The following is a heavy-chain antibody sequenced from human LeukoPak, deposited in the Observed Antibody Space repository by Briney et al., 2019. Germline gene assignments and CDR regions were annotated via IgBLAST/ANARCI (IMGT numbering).Heavy chain of an antibody. V-gene: IGHV3-23*01. CDR3: AKDLDYYDSSGLDY. D-gene: IGHD3-22*01. CDR2: ISGSGGST. J-gene: IGHJ4*02. CDR1: GFTFSSFG. Sequence: PGRSLRLSCAASGFTFSSFGMHWVRQAPSKGLEWVSAISGSGGSTYYADSVKGRFTISRDNSKNTLYLQMNSLRAEDTAVYYCAKDLDYYDSSGLDYWGQGTLVTVSS.